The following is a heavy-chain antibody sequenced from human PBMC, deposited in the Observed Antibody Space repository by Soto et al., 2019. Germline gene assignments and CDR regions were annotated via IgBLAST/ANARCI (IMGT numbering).Heavy chain of an antibody. V-gene: IGHV3-23*01. CDR2: IRATGGQT. D-gene: IGHD2-21*01. Sequence: EVQLLESGGGVVQPGGSLRLSCAASGFTFRNFVISWVRQAPGKGLEWVSAIRATGGQTFYADSVKGRFTISRDNSKNMLYLQINSLRDDDTALYFCAQDRGWGVVSPSHDSWGQGTLVTVSS. J-gene: IGHJ4*02. CDR1: GFTFRNFV. CDR3: AQDRGWGVVSPSHDS.